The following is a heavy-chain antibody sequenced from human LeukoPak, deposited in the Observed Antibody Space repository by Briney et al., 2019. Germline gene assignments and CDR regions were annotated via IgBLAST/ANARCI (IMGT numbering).Heavy chain of an antibody. J-gene: IGHJ4*02. V-gene: IGHV1-69*06. D-gene: IGHD6-13*01. CDR3: ARVVAAAGQYFDY. CDR2: IIPIFGTA. Sequence: SVKVSCKASGGTFSSYAISWVRQAPGQGLEWMGGIIPIFGTANYAQKFQGRVTITADKSTSTAYMELSSLRSDDTAVYYCARVVAAAGQYFDYWGQGTLVTVSS. CDR1: GGTFSSYA.